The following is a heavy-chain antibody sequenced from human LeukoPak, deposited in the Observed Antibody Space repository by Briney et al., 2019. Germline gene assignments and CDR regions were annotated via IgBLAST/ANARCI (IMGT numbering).Heavy chain of an antibody. D-gene: IGHD3-9*01. J-gene: IGHJ5*02. CDR2: IYPGDSDT. CDR3: ARHFRSYDILTGYYKGWFDP. Sequence: GESLQISCKGSGYSFTSYWIGWVRQMPGKGLEWMGIIYPGDSDTRYSPSFQGQVTISADKSISTAYLQWSSLKASDTAMYYCARHFRSYDILTGYYKGWFDPWGQGTLVTVSS. CDR1: GYSFTSYW. V-gene: IGHV5-51*01.